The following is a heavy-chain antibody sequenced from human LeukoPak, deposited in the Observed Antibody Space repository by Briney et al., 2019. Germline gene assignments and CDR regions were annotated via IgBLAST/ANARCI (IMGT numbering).Heavy chain of an antibody. Sequence: ASVKVSCKASGGTLSSYAISWVRQAPGQGLEWMGRIIPIFGIANYAQKFQGRVTITADKSTSTAYMELSSLRSEDTAVYYCARDHHYYDSSGYGYWGQGTLVTVSS. V-gene: IGHV1-69*04. CDR2: IIPIFGIA. D-gene: IGHD3-22*01. CDR1: GGTLSSYA. J-gene: IGHJ4*02. CDR3: ARDHHYYDSSGYGY.